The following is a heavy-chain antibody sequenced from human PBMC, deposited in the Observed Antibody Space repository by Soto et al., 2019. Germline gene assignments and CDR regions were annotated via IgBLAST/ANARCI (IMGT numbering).Heavy chain of an antibody. CDR3: ARDLYYYDSSGYYYGPSGGMDV. Sequence: ASVKVSCKASGYTFTGYYMHWVRQAPGQGLEWMGWINPNSGGTNYAQKFQGWATMTRDTSISTAYMELSRLRSDDTAVYYCARDLYYYDSSGYYYGPSGGMDVWGQGTAVTVSS. D-gene: IGHD3-22*01. CDR1: GYTFTGYY. CDR2: INPNSGGT. V-gene: IGHV1-2*04. J-gene: IGHJ6*02.